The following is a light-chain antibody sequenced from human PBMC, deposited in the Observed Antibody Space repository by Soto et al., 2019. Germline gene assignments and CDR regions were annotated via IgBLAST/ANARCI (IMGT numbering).Light chain of an antibody. J-gene: IGKJ1*01. CDR1: QSVSNNY. CDR2: GAS. V-gene: IGKV3-20*01. Sequence: EIELTQSPGTLSLSPGERATLSCRASQSVSNNYLAWYQQKPGQAHRLLIYGASNRATGIPDRFSGSGSGTEFSLTITRLQPDDFAVYDGQHYRSSGTFGPGTKVEIK. CDR3: QHYRSSGT.